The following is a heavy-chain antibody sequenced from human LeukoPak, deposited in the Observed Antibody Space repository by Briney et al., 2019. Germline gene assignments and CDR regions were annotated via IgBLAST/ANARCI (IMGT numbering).Heavy chain of an antibody. CDR3: ARDGTYDYVWGSYRGLYFDY. J-gene: IGHJ4*02. D-gene: IGHD3-16*01. Sequence: NPSETLSLTCTVSGGSISSSSYYWGWIRQPPGKGLEWIGSIYYSGSTYYNPSLKSRVTISVDTSKNQFSLKLSSVTAADTAVYYCARDGTYDYVWGSYRGLYFDYWGQGTLVTVSS. CDR2: IYYSGST. V-gene: IGHV4-39*07. CDR1: GGSISSSSYY.